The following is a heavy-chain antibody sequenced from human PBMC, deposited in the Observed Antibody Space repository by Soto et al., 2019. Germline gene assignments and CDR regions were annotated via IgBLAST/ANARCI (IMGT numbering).Heavy chain of an antibody. CDR3: AREGRGYCSSTSCPGI. CDR1: VFTFSTYW. CDR2: IKQDGSEK. V-gene: IGHV3-7*01. Sequence: EVQLVESGGGLVQPGGSLRLSCTASVFTFSTYWMSWVRQAPGKGLEWVANIKQDGSEKYYVDSVKGRFTISTDNAKNSLYLQMNSLRAEDTAVYYCAREGRGYCSSTSCPGIWGQGTLVTVSS. J-gene: IGHJ4*02. D-gene: IGHD2-2*01.